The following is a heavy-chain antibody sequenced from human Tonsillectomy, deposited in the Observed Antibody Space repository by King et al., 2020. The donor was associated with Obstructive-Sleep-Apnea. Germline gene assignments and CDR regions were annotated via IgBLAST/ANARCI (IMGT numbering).Heavy chain of an antibody. CDR1: GGSISSDY. Sequence: VQLQESGPGLVKPSETLSLTCTVSGGSISSDYWSWIRQPPGKGLEWIGYIYYSGSTNYNPFLKSRVSISGDTSKSQFSLKLSSVTAADTAVYYCARLFLVTHDAFDIWGQGTMVTVSS. CDR2: IYYSGST. CDR3: ARLFLVTHDAFDI. D-gene: IGHD2-8*02. J-gene: IGHJ3*02. V-gene: IGHV4-59*08.